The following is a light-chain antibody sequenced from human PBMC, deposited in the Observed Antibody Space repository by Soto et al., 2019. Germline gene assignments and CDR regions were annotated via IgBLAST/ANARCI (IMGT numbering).Light chain of an antibody. Sequence: EVVMTQSPATLSMSPGERVTLSCRASQSVSCSLAWYQQKPGQAPRLLIYGASTRATGIPDRFSGSGSETEFTLTISSLQAEDFAIYYCQQYNNWWTFGQGTKVEIK. CDR1: QSVSCS. CDR2: GAS. J-gene: IGKJ1*01. V-gene: IGKV3-15*01. CDR3: QQYNNWWT.